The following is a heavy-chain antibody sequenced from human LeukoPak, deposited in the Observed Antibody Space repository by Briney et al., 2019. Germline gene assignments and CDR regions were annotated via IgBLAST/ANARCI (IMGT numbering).Heavy chain of an antibody. D-gene: IGHD6-13*01. Sequence: GGSLSLSCAASGFTFSSYSMNWVRQAPGKGLEWVSAISGSGGSTYYADSVKGRFTISRDNSKNTLYLQMNSLRAEDTAVYYCAKALDDSRERYYFDYWGQGTLVTVSS. CDR1: GFTFSSYS. CDR2: ISGSGGST. V-gene: IGHV3-23*01. CDR3: AKALDDSRERYYFDY. J-gene: IGHJ4*02.